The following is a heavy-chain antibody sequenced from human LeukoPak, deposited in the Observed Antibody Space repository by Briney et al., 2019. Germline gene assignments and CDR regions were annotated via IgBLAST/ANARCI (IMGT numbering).Heavy chain of an antibody. Sequence: GESLKISCKGSGYSFTSYWIGWVRQMPGKGLEWMGIIYPGDSDTRYSPSFQGQVTTSADKSISTAYLQWSSLKASDTAMYYCARHRLPAYYYDSSGSPGDAFDIWGQGTMVTVSS. CDR3: ARHRLPAYYYDSSGSPGDAFDI. CDR1: GYSFTSYW. D-gene: IGHD3-22*01. J-gene: IGHJ3*02. V-gene: IGHV5-51*01. CDR2: IYPGDSDT.